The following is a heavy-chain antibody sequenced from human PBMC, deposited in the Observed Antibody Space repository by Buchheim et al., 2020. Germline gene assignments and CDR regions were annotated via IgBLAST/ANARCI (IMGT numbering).Heavy chain of an antibody. CDR1: GFTFGDYA. D-gene: IGHD5-24*01. CDR3: TRDARDGYNQGNFDY. Sequence: EVQLVESGGGLVQPGRSLRLSCTASGFTFGDYAMSWFRQAPGKGLEWVGFTRSKAYGGTTEYAASVKGRFTISRDDSKSIPYLQMNSLKTEDTAVYYCTRDARDGYNQGNFDYWGQGTL. J-gene: IGHJ4*02. CDR2: TRSKAYGGTT. V-gene: IGHV3-49*03.